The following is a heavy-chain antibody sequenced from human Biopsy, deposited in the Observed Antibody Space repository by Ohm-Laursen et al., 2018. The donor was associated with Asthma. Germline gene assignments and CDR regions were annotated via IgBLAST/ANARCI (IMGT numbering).Heavy chain of an antibody. Sequence: DSVKVSCKTSGYTFNSAGITWVRQAPGQGLEWMGWISVNNGNTKVAQKLQDRVTMITDTSTSTAYMELRSLRSDDTAVYFCARAVDYSHYYGIDVWGQGTTVTVS. J-gene: IGHJ6*02. CDR3: ARAVDYSHYYGIDV. CDR2: ISVNNGNT. CDR1: GYTFNSAG. V-gene: IGHV1-18*01. D-gene: IGHD3-10*01.